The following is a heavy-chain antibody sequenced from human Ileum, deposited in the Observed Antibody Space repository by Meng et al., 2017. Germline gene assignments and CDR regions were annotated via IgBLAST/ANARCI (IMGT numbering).Heavy chain of an antibody. CDR2: IQHSGTT. CDR3: ARGVVSGSHYNTY. D-gene: IGHD3-10*01. Sequence: QVQLQESGPGLVKPSVSLSLTCAVSGGSISSRIWWSWVRQPPEKGLEWIGEIQHSGTTNYSPSLKSRLTISVDKSKNQFSLKLQSVTAADTAVYFCARGVVSGSHYNTYWGQGILVTVSS. CDR1: GGSISSRIW. V-gene: IGHV4-4*02. J-gene: IGHJ4*02.